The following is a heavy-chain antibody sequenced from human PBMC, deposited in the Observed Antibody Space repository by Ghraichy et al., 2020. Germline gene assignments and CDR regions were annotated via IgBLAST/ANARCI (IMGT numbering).Heavy chain of an antibody. D-gene: IGHD2-2*01. Sequence: GGSLRLSCAASGFTFSSYGMHWVRQAPGKGLEWVAVIWYDGSNKYYADSVKGRFTISRDNSKNTLYLQMNSLRAEDTAVYYCARGGSQVPAGLPGKTNDAFDIWGQGTMVTVSS. CDR1: GFTFSSYG. J-gene: IGHJ3*02. CDR3: ARGGSQVPAGLPGKTNDAFDI. CDR2: IWYDGSNK. V-gene: IGHV3-33*01.